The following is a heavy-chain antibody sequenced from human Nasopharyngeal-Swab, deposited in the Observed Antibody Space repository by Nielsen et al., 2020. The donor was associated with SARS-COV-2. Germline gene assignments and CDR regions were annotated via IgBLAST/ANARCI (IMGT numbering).Heavy chain of an antibody. CDR2: INTNTGNP. J-gene: IGHJ4*02. CDR1: GYTFTSYA. V-gene: IGHV7-4-1*02. Sequence: ASVKVSCKASGYTFTSYAMNWVRQAPGQGLEWMGWINTNTGNPTYAQGFTGRFAFSLDTSVSTAYLQISSLKAEDTAVYYCARGDWYSSSWLLKSYYFDYWGQGTLVTVSS. CDR3: ARGDWYSSSWLLKSYYFDY. D-gene: IGHD6-13*01.